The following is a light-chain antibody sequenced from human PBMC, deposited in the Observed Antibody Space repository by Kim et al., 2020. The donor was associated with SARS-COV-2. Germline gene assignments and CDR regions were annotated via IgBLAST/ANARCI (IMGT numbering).Light chain of an antibody. CDR2: GNS. CDR3: HSYDSSLSGWV. Sequence: QPVLTQPPSVSGAPGQGVTISCTGSSSNIGAGYDVHWYQQLPGTAPKLLIYGNSNRPSGVPDRFSGSKSGTSASLAITGLQAEDEADFYCHSYDSSLSGWVFGGGTQLTVL. J-gene: IGLJ3*02. CDR1: SSNIGAGYD. V-gene: IGLV1-40*01.